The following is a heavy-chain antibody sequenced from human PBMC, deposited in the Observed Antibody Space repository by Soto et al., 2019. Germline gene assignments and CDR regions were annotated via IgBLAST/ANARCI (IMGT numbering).Heavy chain of an antibody. CDR2: ISGSGGST. Sequence: GGSLRLSCAASGFTFSSYAMSWVRQAPGKGLEWVSAISGSGGSTYYADSVKGRFTISRDNSKNTLYLQMNSLRAEDTAVYYCAKDRNPGGSGWYSVPLDYWGQGTLVTVSS. CDR3: AKDRNPGGSGWYSVPLDY. J-gene: IGHJ4*02. D-gene: IGHD6-19*01. CDR1: GFTFSSYA. V-gene: IGHV3-23*01.